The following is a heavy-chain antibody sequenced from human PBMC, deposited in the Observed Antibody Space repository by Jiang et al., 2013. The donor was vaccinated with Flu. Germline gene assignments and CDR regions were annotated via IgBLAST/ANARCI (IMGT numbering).Heavy chain of an antibody. CDR1: GYTLSELA. CDR3: TTGSVGTTGLFDY. V-gene: IGHV1-24*01. CDR2: FDPEHDET. D-gene: IGHD1-1*01. J-gene: IGHJ4*02. Sequence: EVKMPGASVKVSCKVSGYTLSELAMHWVRQAPGKGLEWMGGFDPEHDETIYAQRVQGRVTMTEDTSTNTAYMELSSLRSEDTAVYYCTTGSVGTTGLFDYWGQGTLVTVSS.